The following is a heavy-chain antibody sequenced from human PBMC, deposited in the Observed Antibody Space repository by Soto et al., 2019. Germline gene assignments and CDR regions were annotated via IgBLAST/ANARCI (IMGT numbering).Heavy chain of an antibody. CDR3: ARGWRRDGLYDI. CDR2: IYYSGST. J-gene: IGHJ3*02. V-gene: IGHV4-30-4*01. D-gene: IGHD6-19*01. Sequence: QVQLQESGPGLVKPSQTLSLTCTVSGGSISSGDYYWSWIRQPPGKGLEWIGYIYYSGSTYYNPSLKSRVTISXDTXXXXXXLKXXXXXXXXXXXXXXARGWRRDGLYDIWGQGTMVTVSS. CDR1: GGSISSGDYY.